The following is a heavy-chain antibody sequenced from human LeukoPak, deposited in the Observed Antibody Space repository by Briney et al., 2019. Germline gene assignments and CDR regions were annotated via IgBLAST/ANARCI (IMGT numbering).Heavy chain of an antibody. Sequence: GGSLRLSCTASGFTFSTYDMHWVRQAPGKGLQWVTFIRYDGNSESYADSVKGRFVISRDNSKNTLYLQMNSLRAEDTALYFCAKDLTYTSQGGSDSWGQGTLVIVSS. CDR3: AKDLTYTSQGGSDS. D-gene: IGHD3-16*01. CDR2: IRYDGNSE. V-gene: IGHV3-30*02. CDR1: GFTFSTYD. J-gene: IGHJ4*02.